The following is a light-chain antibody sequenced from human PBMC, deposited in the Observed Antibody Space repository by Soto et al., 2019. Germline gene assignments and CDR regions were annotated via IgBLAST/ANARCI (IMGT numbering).Light chain of an antibody. CDR1: QSVSSSY. CDR2: GAS. J-gene: IGKJ2*01. Sequence: EIVLTQSPGTLSLSPGERATLSCRASQSVSSSYLAWYKQKPGQAPRLLIYGASSRATGIPDRFSGSGSGPDFTLTISRLEPEDFAVYYCQQYGSSPPYTFGQGTKLEIK. CDR3: QQYGSSPPYT. V-gene: IGKV3-20*01.